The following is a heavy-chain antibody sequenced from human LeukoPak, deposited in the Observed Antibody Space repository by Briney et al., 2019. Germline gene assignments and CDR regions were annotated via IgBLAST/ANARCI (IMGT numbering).Heavy chain of an antibody. J-gene: IGHJ4*02. CDR2: ISPNNGGT. V-gene: IGHV1-2*02. CDR1: GYTXTAYY. D-gene: IGHD6-13*01. Sequence: ASVKVSCKASGYTXTAYYIHWVRQAPGQGLEWMRWISPNNGGTKYAQKFQDRVTMTRDTSISTAYLELNRLKSDDTAVYFCARQQLTYFDYWGQGTLVTVS. CDR3: ARQQLTYFDY.